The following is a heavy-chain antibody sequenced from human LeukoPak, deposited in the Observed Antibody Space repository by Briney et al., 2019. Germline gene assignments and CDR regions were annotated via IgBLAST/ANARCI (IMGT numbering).Heavy chain of an antibody. CDR3: AKGYRLTMVRGNWFDP. J-gene: IGHJ5*02. Sequence: GGSLRLSCAASGFTFSSYAMGWVRQAPGKGLESVSAISGSGGSTYYADSVKGRFTISRDNSKNTLYLQMNSLRAEDTAVYYCAKGYRLTMVRGNWFDPWGQGTLVTVSS. D-gene: IGHD3-10*01. CDR2: ISGSGGST. V-gene: IGHV3-23*01. CDR1: GFTFSSYA.